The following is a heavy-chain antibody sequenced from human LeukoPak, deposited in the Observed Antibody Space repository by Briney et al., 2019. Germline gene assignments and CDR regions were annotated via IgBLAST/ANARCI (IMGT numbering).Heavy chain of an antibody. CDR1: GGSLSSHY. CDR2: ISYIGST. CDR3: ARDPTTVTKGLDI. Sequence: PSETLSLTCTVSGGSLSSHYWSWIRQPPGKGLEWIGYISYIGSTNYNPSLKSRVTISVDTSKNQFSLKLSSVTAADTAVYYCARDPTTVTKGLDIWGQGTMVIVSS. V-gene: IGHV4-59*11. D-gene: IGHD4-17*01. J-gene: IGHJ3*02.